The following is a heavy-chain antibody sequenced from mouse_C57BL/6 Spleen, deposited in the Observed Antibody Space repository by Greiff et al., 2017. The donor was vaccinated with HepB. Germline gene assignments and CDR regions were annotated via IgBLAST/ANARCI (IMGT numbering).Heavy chain of an antibody. V-gene: IGHV1-39*01. J-gene: IGHJ3*01. CDR3: AKPLMVTTSFAY. D-gene: IGHD2-2*01. CDR1: GYSFTDYN. Sequence: VQLKESGPELVKPGASVKISCKASGYSFTDYNMNWVKQSNGKSLEWIGVINPNYGTTSYNQKFKGKATLTVDQSSSTAYMQLNSLTSEDSAVYYCAKPLMVTTSFAYWGQGTLVTVSA. CDR2: INPNYGTT.